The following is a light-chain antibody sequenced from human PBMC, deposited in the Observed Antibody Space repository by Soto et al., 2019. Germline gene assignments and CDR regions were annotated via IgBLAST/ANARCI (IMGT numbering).Light chain of an antibody. J-gene: IGKJ1*01. V-gene: IGKV3-20*01. Sequence: LAGRRIQSVSSSYLAWYQQKPGQAPRLLIYGASSRATGIPDRFSVSGSGTDLTLSIRSLQSGDSAVHYYEEPRRAARWTFRVGTKVDIK. CDR3: EEPRRAARWT. CDR2: GAS. CDR1: QSVSSSY.